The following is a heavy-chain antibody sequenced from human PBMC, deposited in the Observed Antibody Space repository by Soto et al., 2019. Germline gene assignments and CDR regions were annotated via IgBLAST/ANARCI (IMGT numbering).Heavy chain of an antibody. D-gene: IGHD1-20*01. V-gene: IGHV4-30-2*01. CDR2: IYHSDTT. CDR3: AREGYVYKYYGMDG. CDR1: GDSINSVDYS. Sequence: SETLSLTCAVSGDSINSVDYSWSWIRQPPGKGLEWIGYIYHSDTTYYNPSLESRVTISVDLSKNHFSLKLSSVTAADTAAYYCAREGYVYKYYGMDGWGPGTTVTVSS. J-gene: IGHJ6*02.